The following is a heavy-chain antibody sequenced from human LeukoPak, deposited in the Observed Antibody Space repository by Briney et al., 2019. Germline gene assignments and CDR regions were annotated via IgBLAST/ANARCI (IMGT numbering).Heavy chain of an antibody. V-gene: IGHV3-21*01. J-gene: IGHJ4*02. D-gene: IGHD5-18*01. CDR2: ISSSSSYI. CDR3: ARVVRGYSYGSVDY. CDR1: GFTFSSYA. Sequence: GGSLGLSCAASGFTFSSYAMSWVRQAPGKGLEWVSSISSSSSYIYYADSVKGRFTISRDNAKNSLYLQMNSLRAEDTAVYYCARVVRGYSYGSVDYWGQGTLVTVSS.